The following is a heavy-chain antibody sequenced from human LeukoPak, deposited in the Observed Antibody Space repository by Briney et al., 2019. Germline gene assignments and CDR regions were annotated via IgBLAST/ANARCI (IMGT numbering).Heavy chain of an antibody. CDR3: AKDRDVWGSLLDY. CDR1: GFTFTTYA. J-gene: IGHJ4*02. Sequence: GGSLRLSCAASGFTFTTYAMSWVRQAPGKGLEWVSVISGSGDSTYYADSVKGRFTISRDISKNTLYLQMKSLRAGDTAVYYCAKDRDVWGSLLDYWGQGTLVTISS. CDR2: ISGSGDST. V-gene: IGHV3-23*01. D-gene: IGHD3-16*01.